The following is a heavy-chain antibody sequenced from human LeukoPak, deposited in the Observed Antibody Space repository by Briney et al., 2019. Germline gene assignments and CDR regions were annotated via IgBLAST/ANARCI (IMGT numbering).Heavy chain of an antibody. Sequence: SETLSLTCTVSGGSISSGGYYWNWIRQPPGKGLEWIGYIYHSGSTNYNPSLQSRVTISVDTSKNQFSLNLNSVTAADTAVYYCARGGAARLHFQNWGQGTLVTVSS. D-gene: IGHD6-6*01. CDR1: GGSISSGGYY. J-gene: IGHJ1*01. V-gene: IGHV4-61*08. CDR2: IYHSGST. CDR3: ARGGAARLHFQN.